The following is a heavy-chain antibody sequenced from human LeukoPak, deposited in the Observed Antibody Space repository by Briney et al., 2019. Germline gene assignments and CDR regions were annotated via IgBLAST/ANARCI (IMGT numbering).Heavy chain of an antibody. CDR3: ARTWFDPSSRIDY. Sequence: SETLSLTCTVSGGSISSSSYYWGWIHQPPGKGLEWIGSIYYSGSTYYNPSLKSRVTISVDTSKNQFSLKLSSVTAADTAVYYCARTWFDPSSRIDYWGQGTLVTVSS. D-gene: IGHD6-13*01. V-gene: IGHV4-39*01. CDR2: IYYSGST. CDR1: GGSISSSSYY. J-gene: IGHJ4*02.